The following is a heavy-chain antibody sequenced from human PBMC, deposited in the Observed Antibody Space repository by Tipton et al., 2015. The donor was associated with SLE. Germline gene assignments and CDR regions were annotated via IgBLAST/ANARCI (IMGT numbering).Heavy chain of an antibody. D-gene: IGHD6-19*01. CDR2: INPNSGGT. CDR1: GYTFTGYY. J-gene: IGHJ6*03. CDR3: ARGQWLEERYYYYYMDV. V-gene: IGHV1-2*02. Sequence: QSGAEVKKPGASVKVSCKASGYTFTGYYMHWVRQAPGQGLEWMGWINPNSGGTNYAQKFQGRVTMTRDTSISTAYMELSRLRSDDTAVYYCARGQWLEERYYYYYMDVWGKGTTVTVSS.